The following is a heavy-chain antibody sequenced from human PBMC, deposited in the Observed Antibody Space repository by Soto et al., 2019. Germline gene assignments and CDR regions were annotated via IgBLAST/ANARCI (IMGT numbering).Heavy chain of an antibody. CDR1: RFISSTSG. CDR3: VKGLYVSSGYGEWGMDV. J-gene: IGHJ6*02. V-gene: IGHV3-30*18. Sequence: QVQLVESGGGVVQPGRSLRLSCAASRFISSTSGMHWVRQVPGKGLEWVAVISSDGSKKYYADSVKGRFTISRDKGKNTLYVELNSLRAEDTAVYYCVKGLYVSSGYGEWGMDVWGQGTTVTVSS. D-gene: IGHD5-12*01. CDR2: ISSDGSKK.